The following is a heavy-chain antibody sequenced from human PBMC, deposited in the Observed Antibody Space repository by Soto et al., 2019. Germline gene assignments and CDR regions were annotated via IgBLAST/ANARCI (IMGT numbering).Heavy chain of an antibody. Sequence: EVQLVESGGGLVQPGGSLRLSCAGSGFTFSNYWMSWVRQAPGRGLDWLANIKQDGSEKYYVDSVKGRFTISRDNAKDSLYLQMNSLRAEDTAVYFCARDATFSRTAGTPIDYWGQGTLVTVSP. CDR1: GFTFSNYW. V-gene: IGHV3-7*05. CDR3: ARDATFSRTAGTPIDY. D-gene: IGHD1-1*01. CDR2: IKQDGSEK. J-gene: IGHJ4*02.